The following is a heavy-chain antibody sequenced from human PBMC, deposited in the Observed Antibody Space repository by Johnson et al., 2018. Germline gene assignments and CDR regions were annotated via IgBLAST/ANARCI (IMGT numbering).Heavy chain of an antibody. CDR2: ISYDGSNT. J-gene: IGHJ3*02. Sequence: QVQLVESGGGVVQPGRSLRVSCAASGFLFSSYGMHWVRQAPGKGLEWLVLISYDGSNTYYADYVKGRFTISRDNSKNTVYLQMNSLRAEDTAVYYCAKGKYSATQHDVFDIWGQGTMVTVSS. V-gene: IGHV3-30*18. CDR1: GFLFSSYG. CDR3: AKGKYSATQHDVFDI. D-gene: IGHD2-15*01.